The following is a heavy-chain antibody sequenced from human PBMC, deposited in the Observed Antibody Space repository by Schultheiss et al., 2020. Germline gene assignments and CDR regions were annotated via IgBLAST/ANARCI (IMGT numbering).Heavy chain of an antibody. Sequence: GGSLRLSCAASGFTFSSYWMHWVRQAPGKGLVWVSRINSDGSSTSYADSVKGRFTISRDNAKNSLFLQMDSLRVDDTAVYYCVRGQTGWFDPWGQGTLVTVSS. V-gene: IGHV3-74*01. CDR2: INSDGSST. CDR1: GFTFSSYW. CDR3: VRGQTGWFDP. J-gene: IGHJ5*02.